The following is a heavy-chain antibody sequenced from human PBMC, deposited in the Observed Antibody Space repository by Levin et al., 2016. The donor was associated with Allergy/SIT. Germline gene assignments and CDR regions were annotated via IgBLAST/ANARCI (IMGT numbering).Heavy chain of an antibody. CDR1: GGSISSYY. J-gene: IGHJ6*02. CDR3: ATGGGHGSGGPLYYYYYGMDV. V-gene: IGHV4-59*01. D-gene: IGHD3-10*01. Sequence: SETLSLTCTVSGGSISSYYWSWIRQPPGKGLEWIGYIYYSGSTNYNPSLKSRVTISVDTSKNQFSLKLSSVTAADTAVYYCATGGGHGSGGPLYYYYYGMDVWGQGTTVTVSS. CDR2: IYYSGST.